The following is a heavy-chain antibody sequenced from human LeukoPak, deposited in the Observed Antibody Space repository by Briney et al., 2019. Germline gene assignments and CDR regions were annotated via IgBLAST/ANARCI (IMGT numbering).Heavy chain of an antibody. CDR1: GFTFSSYA. J-gene: IGHJ5*02. CDR3: AGDTHSSSWYDH. D-gene: IGHD6-19*01. CDR2: ISGSGGST. Sequence: GGSLRLSCAASGFTFSSYAMSWVRQAPGKGLEWVSAISGSGGSTCYADSVKGRFTLSRDSSRNTLYLQMNDLRVEDTAVYYCAGDTHSSSWYDHWGQGTLVTVSS. V-gene: IGHV3-23*01.